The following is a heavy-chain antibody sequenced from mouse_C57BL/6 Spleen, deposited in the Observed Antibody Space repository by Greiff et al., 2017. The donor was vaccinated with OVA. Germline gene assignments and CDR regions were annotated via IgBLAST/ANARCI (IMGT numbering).Heavy chain of an antibody. V-gene: IGHV3-6*01. J-gene: IGHJ2*01. CDR2: ISYDGSN. Sequence: EVQLQESGPGLVKPSQSLSLTCSVTGYSITSGYYWNWIRQFPGNKLEWMGYISYDGSNNYNPSLKNRISITRDTSKNQFVLKFNSVTTEDTATYYCAREEDYYGSSYDYWGQGTTLTVSS. CDR1: GYSITSGYY. D-gene: IGHD1-1*01. CDR3: AREEDYYGSSYDY.